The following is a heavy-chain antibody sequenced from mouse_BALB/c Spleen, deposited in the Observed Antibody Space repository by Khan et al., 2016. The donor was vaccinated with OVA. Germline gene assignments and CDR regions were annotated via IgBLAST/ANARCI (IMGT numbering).Heavy chain of an antibody. V-gene: IGHV5-6*01. CDR1: GFTFSTYG. Sequence: EVELVESGGDLVKPGGSLKLSCAASGFTFSTYGMSWVRQTPDMRLEWVATISSGGHYTYYPDSVKGRFTISRDNAKNTLYLQMSSLKSEDTAIYCCGRVGYYYNSEGFAYWGQGTLVNVSA. J-gene: IGHJ3*01. CDR3: GRVGYYYNSEGFAY. CDR2: ISSGGHYT. D-gene: IGHD1-1*02.